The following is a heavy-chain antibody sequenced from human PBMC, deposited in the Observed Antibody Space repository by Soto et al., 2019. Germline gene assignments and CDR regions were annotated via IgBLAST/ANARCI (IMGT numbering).Heavy chain of an antibody. Sequence: GGSLRLSCATSGFRFSSYGMHWVRQAPGKGLEWVAVMSYDGSKKHYADSVKGRFIISRDNSKNTLYVQMNSLRTEDTAVYYCAKDRLRAGGLVPISLDAFDFWGRGTMVTVSS. CDR2: MSYDGSKK. J-gene: IGHJ3*01. V-gene: IGHV3-30*18. CDR3: AKDRLRAGGLVPISLDAFDF. CDR1: GFRFSSYG. D-gene: IGHD6-19*01.